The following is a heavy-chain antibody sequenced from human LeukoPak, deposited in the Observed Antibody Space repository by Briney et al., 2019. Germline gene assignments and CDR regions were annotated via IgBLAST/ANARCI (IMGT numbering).Heavy chain of an antibody. CDR1: GFTFSSYA. CDR3: AKDRWELLYYFDY. CDR2: ISGSGGST. J-gene: IGHJ4*02. Sequence: GGSLRLSCAASGFTFSSYAMSWVRQAPGKGLEWVSAISGSGGSTYYADSVKGRFTISRDNSKNTLYLQMNSPRAEDTAVYYCAKDRWELLYYFDYWGQGTLVTVSS. D-gene: IGHD1-26*01. V-gene: IGHV3-23*01.